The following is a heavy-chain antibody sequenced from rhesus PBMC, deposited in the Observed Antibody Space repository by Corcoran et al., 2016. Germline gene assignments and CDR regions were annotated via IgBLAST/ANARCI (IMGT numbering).Heavy chain of an antibody. V-gene: IGHV2-174*01. CDR3: ARKGNTAWYFDL. J-gene: IGHJ2*01. CDR2: IYWEDDK. CDR1: GFSISTSGMG. D-gene: IGHD4-23*01. Sequence: QVTLKESGPALVKHTQTLTLTCTFSGFSISTSGMGVGWIRQPPGKALEWLALIYWEDDKYYSASLKGRLTVSTDTSKNQVVLTMTNMIPVDTATYSCARKGNTAWYFDLWGPGTPITISS.